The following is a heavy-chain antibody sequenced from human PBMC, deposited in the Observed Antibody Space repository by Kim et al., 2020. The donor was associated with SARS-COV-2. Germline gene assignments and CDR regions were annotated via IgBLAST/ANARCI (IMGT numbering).Heavy chain of an antibody. CDR2: LNAGNGNT. V-gene: IGHV1-3*01. Sequence: ASVKVSCKASGYTFTNYAMHWVRQAPGQRLDWMGWLNAGNGNTKYSQKFPGRVTITRDTSASTAYMELSSLSSEDTAVYYCARDYDILTGYYDDAFDMWGQGTMVTVSS. CDR3: ARDYDILTGYYDDAFDM. CDR1: GYTFTNYA. D-gene: IGHD3-9*01. J-gene: IGHJ3*02.